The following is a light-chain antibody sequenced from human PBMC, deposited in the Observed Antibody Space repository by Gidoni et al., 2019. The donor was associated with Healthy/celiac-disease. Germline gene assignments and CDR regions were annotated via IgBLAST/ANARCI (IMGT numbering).Light chain of an antibody. J-gene: IGKJ5*01. V-gene: IGKV1-5*03. CDR1: QSISSW. CDR2: KAS. Sequence: DIQMTQSPSTLSASVGDRVTITCRASQSISSWLAWYQQKPGKAPKLLIYKASSLESGVPSRFSGSGSGTEFTLTISSLQPDDFATYYCQQYNSYLITFGQXTRLEIK. CDR3: QQYNSYLIT.